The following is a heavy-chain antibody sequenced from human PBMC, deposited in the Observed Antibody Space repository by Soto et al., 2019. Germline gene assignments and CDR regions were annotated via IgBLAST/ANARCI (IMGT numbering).Heavy chain of an antibody. Sequence: GASVKVSCKASGGTFSNYTISWVRQAPGQWLEWMGRIIPILGIANYAQKFQGRVTITADKSTSTAYMELSSLRSEDTAVYYCARDPVGVPSSYNWFDPWGQGTLVTVSS. V-gene: IGHV1-69*04. CDR1: GGTFSNYT. CDR3: ARDPVGVPSSYNWFDP. J-gene: IGHJ5*02. D-gene: IGHD1-26*01. CDR2: IIPILGIA.